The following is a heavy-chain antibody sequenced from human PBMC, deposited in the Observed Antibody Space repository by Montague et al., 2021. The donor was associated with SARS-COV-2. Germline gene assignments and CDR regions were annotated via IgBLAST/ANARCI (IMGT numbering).Heavy chain of an antibody. J-gene: IGHJ5*02. CDR3: ARGRRHIVPPNCLDP. Sequence: PALVKPTQTLTLTCTLPGFSLTSFGEAVGWVRQPPGKALEWLAFIYWDSDVRFRPSLKSRLTITKDVSKNQVVLTMINMDPVDTATYLCARGRRHIVPPNCLDPWGQGILVTVSS. CDR2: IYWDSDV. V-gene: IGHV2-5*02. CDR1: GFSLTSFGEA. D-gene: IGHD3-16*02.